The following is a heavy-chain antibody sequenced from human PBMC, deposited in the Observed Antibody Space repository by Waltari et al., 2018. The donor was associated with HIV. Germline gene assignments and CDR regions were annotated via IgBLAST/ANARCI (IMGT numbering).Heavy chain of an antibody. J-gene: IGHJ4*02. D-gene: IGHD3-22*01. CDR2: IYYSGSA. CDR1: GGSITSSSYY. V-gene: IGHV4-39*02. CDR3: ARDRYYYARTGSPDY. Sequence: LQLQESGPGLVKPSETLSLTCTVSGGSITSSSYYWGWIRQPPGKGLEWIGNIYYSGSAYYNSSLKSRVTISVDMSKNQVSLKLNSVTAADTAVYYCARDRYYYARTGSPDYWGQGTLVTVSS.